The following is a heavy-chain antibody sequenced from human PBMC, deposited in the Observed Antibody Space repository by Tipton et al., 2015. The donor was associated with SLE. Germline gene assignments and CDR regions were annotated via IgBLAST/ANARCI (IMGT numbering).Heavy chain of an antibody. CDR3: ARDFGNVGRFDS. D-gene: IGHD3-10*01. CDR1: GDSISTGGYY. J-gene: IGHJ5*01. V-gene: IGHV4-38-2*02. Sequence: TLSLTCSVSGDSISTGGYYWGWIRQPPGKGLEWIGIIYHTGTTNYSPSLQRRVAISVDTSKNQFSLKLNSLTAADTAAYYCARDFGNVGRFDSWGQGTLVTVSS. CDR2: IYHTGTT.